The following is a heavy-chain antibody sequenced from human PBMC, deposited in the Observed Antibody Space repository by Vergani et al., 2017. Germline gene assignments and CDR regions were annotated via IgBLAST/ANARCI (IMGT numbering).Heavy chain of an antibody. J-gene: IGHJ4*02. CDR1: GFTFSSYG. Sequence: QVQLVESGGGVVQPGRSLRLSCAASGFTFSSYGMHWVRQAPGKGLEWVAVIWYDGSNKYYADSVKGRFTISRDNSKNTLYLQMNSLRAEDTAVYYCARRGRWHGDAFDYWGQGTLVTVSS. CDR3: ARRGRWHGDAFDY. V-gene: IGHV3-33*01. D-gene: IGHD3-10*01. CDR2: IWYDGSNK.